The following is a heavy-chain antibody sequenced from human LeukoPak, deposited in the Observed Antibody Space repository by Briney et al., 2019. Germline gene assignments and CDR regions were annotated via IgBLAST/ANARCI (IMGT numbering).Heavy chain of an antibody. V-gene: IGHV4-30-4*01. D-gene: IGHD1-26*01. CDR1: GGSISSGDYY. CDR2: IYYSGST. J-gene: IGHJ4*02. Sequence: PSQTLSLTCTVSGGSISSGDYYWSWIRQPPGKGLEWIGYIYYSGSTYYNPSLRSRVTISVDTSKNRFSLKLSSVTAADTAVYYCARLFTGSYYVYYFDYWGQGTLVTVSS. CDR3: ARLFTGSYYVYYFDY.